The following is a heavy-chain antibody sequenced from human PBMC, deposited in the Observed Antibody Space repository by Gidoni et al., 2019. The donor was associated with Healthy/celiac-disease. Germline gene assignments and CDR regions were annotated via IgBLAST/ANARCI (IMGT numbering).Heavy chain of an antibody. CDR1: GFTFSSYA. J-gene: IGHJ4*02. D-gene: IGHD6-19*01. V-gene: IGHV3-30-3*01. Sequence: QVQLVESGGGVVQPGRSLRLSCAASGFTFSSYAMHWVRQAPGKGLEWVACISYDGSNKDSADSVKGRFTISRDNSKNPLYLQMNSLSAEDTAVYYCARDRDQVTVAGIFDYWGQGTLVTVSS. CDR2: ISYDGSNK. CDR3: ARDRDQVTVAGIFDY.